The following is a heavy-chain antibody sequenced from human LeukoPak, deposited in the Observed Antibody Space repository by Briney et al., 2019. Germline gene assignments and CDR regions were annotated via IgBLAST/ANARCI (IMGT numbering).Heavy chain of an antibody. D-gene: IGHD3-9*01. CDR2: ISSSSSYT. CDR1: GFTFSDYH. J-gene: IGHJ4*02. Sequence: TGGSLRLSCVASGFTFSDYHMSWIRQAPGKGLGGVSSISSSSSYTNYADSVKGRFTISRDSAKNSLYLQMNSLRAEDTAVYYCARSTLYDILTEYYFDYWGQGTLVTVSS. V-gene: IGHV3-11*03. CDR3: ARSTLYDILTEYYFDY.